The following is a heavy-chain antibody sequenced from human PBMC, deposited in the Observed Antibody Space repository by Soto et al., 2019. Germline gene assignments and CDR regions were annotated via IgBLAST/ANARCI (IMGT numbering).Heavy chain of an antibody. V-gene: IGHV1-69*08. CDR2: IIPILDIA. Sequence: QVQLVQSGAEVKKPGSSVKVSCKASGDTFRTYSINWVRQAPGQGLEWMGRIIPILDIADYAQKFQGRVTITADKXTXXDYMEVSSLRPEDTAVYYCSGEEGRSTRCYYYFDYWGQGTLVTVSS. CDR3: SGEEGRSTRCYYYFDY. J-gene: IGHJ4*02. CDR1: GDTFRTYS. D-gene: IGHD2-2*01.